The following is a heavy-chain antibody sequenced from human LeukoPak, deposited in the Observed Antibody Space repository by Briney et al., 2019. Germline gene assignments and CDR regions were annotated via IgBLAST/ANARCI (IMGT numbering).Heavy chain of an antibody. Sequence: PSETLSLTCTVSGDSISSGGYYWSWIRQHPGKGLEWIGYIHYSGSTYYNPSLKSRVIISVDTSKNQFSLKLRSVTAADTTVYYCAKYARRGYCSGGNCYSDAIDCWGQGTLVTVSS. CDR1: GDSISSGGYY. D-gene: IGHD2-15*01. CDR3: AKYARRGYCSGGNCYSDAIDC. V-gene: IGHV4-31*03. CDR2: IHYSGST. J-gene: IGHJ4*02.